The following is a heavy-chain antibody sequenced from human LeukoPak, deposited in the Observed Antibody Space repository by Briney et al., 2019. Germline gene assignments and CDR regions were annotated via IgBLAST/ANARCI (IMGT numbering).Heavy chain of an antibody. CDR3: ARDLVYYGSGSYRDAFDI. Sequence: ASVTVSCTASVYTFTVYYMHWVRQAPRQRLEWMGWINPNSGGTNYAQKFQGRVTMTRDTSISTAYMELSRLRSDDTAVYYCARDLVYYGSGSYRDAFDIWGQGTMVTVSS. D-gene: IGHD3-10*01. V-gene: IGHV1-2*02. CDR1: VYTFTVYY. J-gene: IGHJ3*02. CDR2: INPNSGGT.